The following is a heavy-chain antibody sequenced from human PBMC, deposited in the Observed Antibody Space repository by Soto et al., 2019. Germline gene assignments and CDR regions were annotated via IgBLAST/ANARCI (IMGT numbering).Heavy chain of an antibody. CDR1: GFTFSSYW. CDR2: IKQDGSEK. CDR3: ARDRYSSSWYNGYYDYGMDV. D-gene: IGHD6-13*01. V-gene: IGHV3-7*01. J-gene: IGHJ6*04. Sequence: GGSLRLSCAASGFTFSSYWMSWVRQAPGKGLEWVANIKQDGSEKYYVDSVKGRFTISRDNAKNSLYLQMNSLRAEDTAVYYCARDRYSSSWYNGYYDYGMDVWGKGTTVNVS.